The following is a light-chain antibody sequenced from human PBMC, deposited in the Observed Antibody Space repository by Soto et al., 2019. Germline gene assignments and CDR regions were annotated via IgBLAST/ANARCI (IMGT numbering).Light chain of an antibody. CDR3: QQYNKWPLT. Sequence: EIVMTQSPATLSLSPGERATLSCRASQTIDNTLAWYQRKPGQAPRLLIYGASTRATGIPARFSASGSGTEFTLTISSLQSEDFAVYYCQQYNKWPLTFGGGTKVDIK. CDR2: GAS. J-gene: IGKJ4*01. V-gene: IGKV3-15*01. CDR1: QTIDNT.